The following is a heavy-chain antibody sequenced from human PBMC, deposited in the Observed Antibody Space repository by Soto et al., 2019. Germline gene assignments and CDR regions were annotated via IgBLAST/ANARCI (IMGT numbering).Heavy chain of an antibody. CDR3: ARGVVAYCGGDCPYYFDY. CDR2: IYSGGST. D-gene: IGHD2-21*02. CDR1: GCTVSNNY. V-gene: IGHV3-53*04. Sequence: GGFLRLSCAASGCTVSNNYMSWVRQAPGKGLEWVSVIYSGGSTYYADSVKGRFTISRHNSKNTLYLQMNSLRAEDTAVYYCARGVVAYCGGDCPYYFDYWGQGTLVTVSS. J-gene: IGHJ4*02.